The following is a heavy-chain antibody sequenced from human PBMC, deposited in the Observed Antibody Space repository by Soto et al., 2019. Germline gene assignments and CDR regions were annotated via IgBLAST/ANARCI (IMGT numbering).Heavy chain of an antibody. CDR1: GFSLSNSGVG. J-gene: IGHJ4*02. D-gene: IGHD4-17*01. CDR2: IYGDNDK. V-gene: IGHV2-5*02. Sequence: QITLKESGPSPVKPTQTLTVTCTFSGFSLSNSGVGVAWIRQPPGKALEWLALIYGDNDKRYSPSLKTRLTITKDTSKNRVVLTMTNMDPVDTATYYCAHCTLHAYGDYDPGTSHVFDSWGQGTLVTVSS. CDR3: AHCTLHAYGDYDPGTSHVFDS.